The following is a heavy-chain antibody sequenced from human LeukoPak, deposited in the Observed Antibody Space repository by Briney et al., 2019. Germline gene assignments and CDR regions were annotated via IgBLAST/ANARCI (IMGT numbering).Heavy chain of an antibody. CDR3: AKGLVRESRLDS. CDR1: GFTVSSNY. V-gene: IGHV3-53*01. J-gene: IGHJ4*02. CDR2: ISNSGGST. D-gene: IGHD6-13*01. Sequence: PGGSLRLSCEVSGFTVSSNYMSWVRQAPGKGLEWVSGISNSGGSTYYADSVKGRFTISRDNSKNTLYLQMNSLRAEDTALYYCAKGLVRESRLDSWGQGTLVTVSS.